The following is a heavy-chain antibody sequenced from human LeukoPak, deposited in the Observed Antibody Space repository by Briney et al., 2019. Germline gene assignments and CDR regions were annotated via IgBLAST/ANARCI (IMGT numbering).Heavy chain of an antibody. Sequence: GGSLRLSCAASGFTFSSYGMHWVRQAPGKGLEWVTSIRYDGSNKYYADSVKGRFTVSRDNSENTLYLQMNSLRVEDTAVYYCARDRVAVRPGWFESWGQGTLVTVSS. CDR1: GFTFSSYG. CDR3: ARDRVAVRPGWFES. V-gene: IGHV3-30*02. J-gene: IGHJ5*01. CDR2: IRYDGSNK. D-gene: IGHD6-6*01.